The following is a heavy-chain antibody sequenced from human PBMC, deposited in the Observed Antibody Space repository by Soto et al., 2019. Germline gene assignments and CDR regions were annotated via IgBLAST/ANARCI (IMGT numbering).Heavy chain of an antibody. CDR1: GFTFSSYW. CDR3: ARVRDRRPGELGIGCYYYYYMDV. D-gene: IGHD1-26*01. Sequence: EVQLVESGGGLVQPGGSLRLSCAASGFTFSSYWMHWVRQAPGKGLVWVSRINSDGSRTSYADSVKGRFTISRENAKNTLYLQMNSLSAEDTAVYYCARVRDRRPGELGIGCYYYYYMDVWGKGTTVTVSS. V-gene: IGHV3-74*01. CDR2: INSDGSRT. J-gene: IGHJ6*03.